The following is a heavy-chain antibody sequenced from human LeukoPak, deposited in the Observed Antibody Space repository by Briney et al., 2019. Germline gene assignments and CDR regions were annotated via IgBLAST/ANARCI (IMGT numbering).Heavy chain of an antibody. CDR1: GGTFSSYT. CDR2: IIPILGIA. J-gene: IGHJ4*02. CDR3: ASTDIHSYYFDY. Sequence: SVKLSCKASGGTFSSYTISWVRQAPGQGLESMGRIIPILGIANYAQKFQGRVTITADKSTSTAYMELSSLRSEDTAVYYCASTDIHSYYFDYWGQGTLVTVSS. D-gene: IGHD2-15*01. V-gene: IGHV1-69*02.